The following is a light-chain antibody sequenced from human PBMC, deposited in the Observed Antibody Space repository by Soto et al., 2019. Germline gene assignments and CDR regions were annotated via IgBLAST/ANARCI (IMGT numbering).Light chain of an antibody. J-gene: IGKJ3*01. CDR1: QSVSSY. Sequence: EIVLTQSPATLSLSPGERATLSCRASQSVSSYLAWYQQKPGQAPRLLIYDASSRATGIPARFSGSGSGTDFTLTISSLEPEDFAFYYCQQRSNWRFTFGPGTKVDIK. V-gene: IGKV3-11*01. CDR3: QQRSNWRFT. CDR2: DAS.